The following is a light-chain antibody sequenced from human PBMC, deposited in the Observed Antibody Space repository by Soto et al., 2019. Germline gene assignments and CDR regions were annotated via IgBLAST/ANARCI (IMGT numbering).Light chain of an antibody. Sequence: DVVMTQSPLSLPVTLGQPASISCRSSQSLVYSDGNTYLSWVHQRPGQSPRHLIYKVSNRDSGVPDRFSGSGSGTDFTLRISRVEAEDVGVYYCMQGTHWPPITFGQGKRLEIE. CDR2: KVS. CDR1: QSLVYSDGNTY. V-gene: IGKV2-30*01. CDR3: MQGTHWPPIT. J-gene: IGKJ5*01.